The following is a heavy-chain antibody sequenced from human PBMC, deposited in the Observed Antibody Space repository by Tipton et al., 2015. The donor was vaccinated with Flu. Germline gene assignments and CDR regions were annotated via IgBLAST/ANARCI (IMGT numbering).Heavy chain of an antibody. CDR3: ARRDYSNYVSEPKNWFDP. CDR1: GDSIRSSNYY. Sequence: LRLSCGVSGDSIRSSNYYWGWIRQPPGKGLEWIGNTFHSGNTYLNPSLKSRVTISIDTSKNEFSLKLSSVTAADTAVYYSARRDYSNYVSEPKNWFDPWGQGALVTVSS. V-gene: IGHV4-39*07. D-gene: IGHD4-11*01. J-gene: IGHJ5*02. CDR2: TFHSGNT.